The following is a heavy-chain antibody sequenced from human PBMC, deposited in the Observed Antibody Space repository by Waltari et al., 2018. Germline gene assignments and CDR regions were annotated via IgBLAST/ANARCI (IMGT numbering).Heavy chain of an antibody. D-gene: IGHD6-13*01. J-gene: IGHJ4*02. Sequence: EVQLLDSGGGLVQPGGSLRLSCAASGLTLSSLAMTWVRQAPGKGREWVSTIYSGAGSTFYADSVKGRFTISRDNSKNTLYLQMNSLRAEDTAVYYCAKYVGYFDNWGQGTLVTVSS. CDR1: GLTLSSLA. CDR2: IYSGAGST. V-gene: IGHV3-23*03. CDR3: AKYVGYFDN.